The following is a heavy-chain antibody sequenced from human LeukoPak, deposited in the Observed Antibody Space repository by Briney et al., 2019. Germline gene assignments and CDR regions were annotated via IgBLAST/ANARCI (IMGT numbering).Heavy chain of an antibody. D-gene: IGHD3-9*01. CDR2: IYYSWST. CDR3: ARQVRYYDILTDYILGRFEY. Sequence: PSGTLSLTCTVSGGSISSSSYYWGWIRQPPGKGLGWIGSIYYSWSTYYNPSLKSRVTISVDTSKNQFSLKLSSVTAADTGLYYGARQVRYYDILTDYILGRFEYWGQGTLVTVSS. V-gene: IGHV4-39*01. J-gene: IGHJ4*01. CDR1: GGSISSSSYY.